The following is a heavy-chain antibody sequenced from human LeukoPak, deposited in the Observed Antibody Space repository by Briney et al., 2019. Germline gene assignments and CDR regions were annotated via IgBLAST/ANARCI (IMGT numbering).Heavy chain of an antibody. D-gene: IGHD3-9*01. CDR1: GFTFSSYA. CDR3: TLRYFDWLLSDFDY. CDR2: ISGSGGST. Sequence: GGSLRLSCAASGFTFSSYAMSWVRQAPGEGLEWVSAISGSGGSTYYADSVKGRFTISRDNSKNTLYLQMNSLRAEDTAVYYCTLRYFDWLLSDFDYWGQGTLVTVSS. J-gene: IGHJ4*02. V-gene: IGHV3-23*01.